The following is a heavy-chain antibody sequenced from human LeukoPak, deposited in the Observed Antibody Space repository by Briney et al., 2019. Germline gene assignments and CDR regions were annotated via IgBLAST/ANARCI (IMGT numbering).Heavy chain of an antibody. D-gene: IGHD6-19*01. V-gene: IGHV3-7*01. J-gene: IGHJ4*02. CDR1: GFTFSSYW. Sequence: PGGSLRLSCAASGFTFSSYWMSWVRQAPGKGLEWVANIKQDGSEKYYVDSVKGRFTISRDNAKNSLYMQMNSLRTEDTAVYYCASLIAVAGTVDYWGQGTLVTVSS. CDR2: IKQDGSEK. CDR3: ASLIAVAGTVDY.